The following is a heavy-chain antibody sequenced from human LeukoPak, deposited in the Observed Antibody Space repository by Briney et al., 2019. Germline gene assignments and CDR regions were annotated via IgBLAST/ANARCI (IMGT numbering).Heavy chain of an antibody. V-gene: IGHV3-23*01. D-gene: IGHD5-18*01. CDR2: ISGSGGST. CDR3: AKDHRASYRTSGYFDL. J-gene: IGHJ2*01. Sequence: PGGSLRLSCAASGFTSSSYAMSWVRQAPGKGLEWVSAISGSGGSTYYADSVKGRFTISRDNSKNTLYLQMNSLRAEDTAVYYCAKDHRASYRTSGYFDLWGRGTLVTVSS. CDR1: GFTSSSYA.